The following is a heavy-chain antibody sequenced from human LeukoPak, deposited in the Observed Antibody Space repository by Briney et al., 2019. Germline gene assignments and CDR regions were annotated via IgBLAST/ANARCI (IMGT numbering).Heavy chain of an antibody. V-gene: IGHV1-69*02. D-gene: IGHD2-2*01. CDR1: GGTFSSYT. CDR3: AREAHNCSSTSCYFKGGIFDY. J-gene: IGHJ4*02. CDR2: IIPILGIA. Sequence: SVKVSCKASGGTFSSYTISWVRQAPGQGLEGMGRIIPILGIANYAQKFQGRVTITADKSTSTAYMELSSLRSEDTAVYYCAREAHNCSSTSCYFKGGIFDYWGQGTLVTVSS.